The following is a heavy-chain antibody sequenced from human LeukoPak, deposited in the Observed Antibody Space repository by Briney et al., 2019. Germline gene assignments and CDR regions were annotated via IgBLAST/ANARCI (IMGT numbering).Heavy chain of an antibody. CDR1: GFTFSSYW. Sequence: GGSLRLSCAASGFTFSSYWMSWVRQAPGKGLQRVANIKQDGSEKYYVDSVKGRFTISRDNAKNSLYLQMNSLRAEDTAVYYCARDQYNWNDDYFGYWGQGTLVTVSS. CDR3: ARDQYNWNDDYFGY. CDR2: IKQDGSEK. V-gene: IGHV3-7*04. J-gene: IGHJ4*02. D-gene: IGHD1-20*01.